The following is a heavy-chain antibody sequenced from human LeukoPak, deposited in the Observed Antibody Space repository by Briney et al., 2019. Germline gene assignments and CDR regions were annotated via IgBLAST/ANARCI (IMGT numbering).Heavy chain of an antibody. V-gene: IGHV1-2*02. J-gene: IGHJ6*02. CDR3: ARDRVPFYSSTFKDYYLQYGLDV. D-gene: IGHD2/OR15-2a*01. CDR1: GYTFTGHY. Sequence: ASVKVSRKASGYTFTGHYIHWVRQAPGQGLEWMGWINANNGGTSYAQKFHGRDSLTRDTSISTAYMEVSRLRADDTALYYCARDRVPFYSSTFKDYYLQYGLDVWGQGTAVTVSS. CDR2: INANNGGT.